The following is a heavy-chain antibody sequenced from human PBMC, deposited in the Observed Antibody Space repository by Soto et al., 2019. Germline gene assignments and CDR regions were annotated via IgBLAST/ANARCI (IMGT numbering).Heavy chain of an antibody. D-gene: IGHD6-19*01. V-gene: IGHV1-18*01. Sequence: QVQLVQSGAEVKKPGASVKVSCKASGYTFTSYGISWVRQAPGQGLEWMGWISAYNGNTNYAQKLQGRVTMTTATPTSTAYMELRSLRADDTAVPYCARGRGYDWCIAVAGRHYWFDPWGQGSLVTVSS. J-gene: IGHJ5*02. CDR1: GYTFTSYG. CDR2: ISAYNGNT. CDR3: ARGRGYDWCIAVAGRHYWFDP.